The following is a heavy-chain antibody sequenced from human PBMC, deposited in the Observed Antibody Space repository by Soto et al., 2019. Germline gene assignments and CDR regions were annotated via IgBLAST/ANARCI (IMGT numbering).Heavy chain of an antibody. CDR2: TLYDGSNE. CDR3: ASEIIPVTGALDY. Sequence: QVQLVESGGGVVQPGRSLRLSCAASGFTFSNYGMHWVRQAPGKGLEWVAFTLYDGSNEFYADSVKSRFTISRDNSKNTLYLQMNSLRAEDTAVYYCASEIIPVTGALDYWGQGTLVTVSA. V-gene: IGHV3-30*03. D-gene: IGHD6-19*01. J-gene: IGHJ4*02. CDR1: GFTFSNYG.